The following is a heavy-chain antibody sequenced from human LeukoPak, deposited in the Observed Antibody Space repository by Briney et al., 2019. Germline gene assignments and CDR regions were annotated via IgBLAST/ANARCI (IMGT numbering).Heavy chain of an antibody. D-gene: IGHD2-15*01. J-gene: IGHJ4*02. Sequence: GGSLRLSCAASGFTFSGSAMHWVRQASGKGLEWVGRIRSKTNSYATAYAASVEGRFTTSRDDSKNTAYVQMNSLKTEDAAVYYCSANYCSGTNCYYYWGQGTLVTVSS. CDR2: IRSKTNSYAT. V-gene: IGHV3-73*01. CDR3: SANYCSGTNCYYY. CDR1: GFTFSGSA.